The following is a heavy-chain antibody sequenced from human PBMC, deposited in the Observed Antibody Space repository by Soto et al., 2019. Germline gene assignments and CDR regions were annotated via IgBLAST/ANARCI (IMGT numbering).Heavy chain of an antibody. D-gene: IGHD3-22*01. CDR3: ARELSYYHYSSDYYYPFAY. Sequence: GGSLRLSCAASGFIFRDWFMSWIRQAPGKGLEWISYISKDSGRATRYADSVKGRFTISRDNSKNTLYLQMNSLRAEDTALYYCARELSYYHYSSDYYYPFAYWGQGTLVPVSS. V-gene: IGHV3-11*04. CDR1: GFIFRDWF. J-gene: IGHJ4*02. CDR2: ISKDSGRAT.